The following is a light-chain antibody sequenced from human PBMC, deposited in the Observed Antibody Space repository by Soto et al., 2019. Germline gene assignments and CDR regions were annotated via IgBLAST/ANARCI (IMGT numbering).Light chain of an antibody. CDR3: SSYGATSTL. CDR1: SSDIGLYTF. J-gene: IGLJ2*01. CDR2: DVS. V-gene: IGLV2-14*03. Sequence: QSALTQPASVSGSPGQSITIPCTGSSSDIGLYTFVSWYQQHPGKAPKLLIYDVSYRPSGISDRFSGSKSGNTASLTISGLQPEDEADYYCSSYGATSTLFGGATKLTVL.